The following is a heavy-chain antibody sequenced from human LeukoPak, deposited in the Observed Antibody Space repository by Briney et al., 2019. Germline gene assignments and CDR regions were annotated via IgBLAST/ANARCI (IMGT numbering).Heavy chain of an antibody. CDR1: GFTFSSYG. D-gene: IGHD3-10*01. V-gene: IGHV3-30*03. CDR2: ISYDGSNK. J-gene: IGHJ3*02. Sequence: GRSLRLSCAASGFTFSSYGMHWVRQAPGKGLEWVAVISYDGSNKYYADSVKGRFTISRDNSKNTLYLQMNSLRAGDTAVYYCAGLWFGEITAFDIWGQGTMVTVSS. CDR3: AGLWFGEITAFDI.